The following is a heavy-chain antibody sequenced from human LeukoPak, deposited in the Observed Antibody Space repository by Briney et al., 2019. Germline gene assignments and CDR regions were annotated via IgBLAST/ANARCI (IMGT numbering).Heavy chain of an antibody. CDR3: ARGGSGTYYHY. V-gene: IGHV4-59*01. J-gene: IGHJ4*02. CDR2: IYYSGST. D-gene: IGHD1-26*01. Sequence: PSEALSLTCTVSGGSITSYHYSWIRQPPGKGLEWIGYIYYSGSTNYNPSLKSRVTISVDTSKNQFSLKLSSVTAADTAVYYCARGGSGTYYHYWGQGTLVTVSS. CDR1: GGSITSYH.